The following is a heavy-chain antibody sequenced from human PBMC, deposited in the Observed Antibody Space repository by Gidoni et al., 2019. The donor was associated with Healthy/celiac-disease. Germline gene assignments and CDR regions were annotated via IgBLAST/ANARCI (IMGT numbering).Heavy chain of an antibody. V-gene: IGHV4-30-4*01. Sequence: QVQLQESGPGLVKPSQTLSLTCTVSGGSISSGDYYWSWIRQPPGKGLEWIGYIYYSGSTYYNPALKSRVTISVDTSKNQFSLKLSSVTAADTAVYYCARALRYCSGGSCYYFDYWGQGTLVTVSS. CDR1: GGSISSGDYY. CDR2: IYYSGST. D-gene: IGHD2-15*01. CDR3: ARALRYCSGGSCYYFDY. J-gene: IGHJ4*02.